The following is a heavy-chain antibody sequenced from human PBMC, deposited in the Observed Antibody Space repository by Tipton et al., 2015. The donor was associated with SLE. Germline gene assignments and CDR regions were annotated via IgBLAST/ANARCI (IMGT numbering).Heavy chain of an antibody. CDR3: ARHGYEEYFDY. J-gene: IGHJ4*02. D-gene: IGHD5-18*01. Sequence: LSLTCAVYGGSFSSSSYSWDWIRQPPGKGLEWIGEINDSGITDYKSSLKSRVTISLNTSKNQFSLRLTSVTAADTAVYYCARHGYEEYFDYWGQGTLVTVSS. CDR2: INDSGIT. CDR1: GGSFSSSSYS. V-gene: IGHV4-39*01.